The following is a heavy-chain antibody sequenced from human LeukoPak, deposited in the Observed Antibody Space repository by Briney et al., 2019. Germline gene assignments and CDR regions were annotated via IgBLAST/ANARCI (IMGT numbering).Heavy chain of an antibody. CDR1: GFTFSSYG. CDR2: TSYDGSNK. V-gene: IGHV3-30*18. CDR3: AKERSPYSGYDTGFDY. D-gene: IGHD5-12*01. J-gene: IGHJ4*02. Sequence: GRSLRLSCAASGFTFSSYGMHWVRQAPGKGLEWLAGTSYDGSNKYYGDSVKGRITIFRENSKNRLELQMSSLTAEDTAVYYCAKERSPYSGYDTGFDYCGQGTLVTVAS.